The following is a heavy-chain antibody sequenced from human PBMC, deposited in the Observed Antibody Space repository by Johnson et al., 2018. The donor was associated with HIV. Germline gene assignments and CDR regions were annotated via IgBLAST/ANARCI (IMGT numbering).Heavy chain of an antibody. V-gene: IGHV3-7*05. CDR1: GFTFNLYW. D-gene: IGHD6-25*01. CDR2: IKHDGSEK. CDR3: ARDETQRRYALTAFDI. J-gene: IGHJ3*02. Sequence: MQLVESGGGVVRPGGSLRLSCAASGFTFNLYWMTWVRQAPGKGLEWVANIKHDGSEKYYVDSVKGRFTISRDNAKNSVYLQMDSLRAGDTALYYCARDETQRRYALTAFDIWGQGTMVAVSS.